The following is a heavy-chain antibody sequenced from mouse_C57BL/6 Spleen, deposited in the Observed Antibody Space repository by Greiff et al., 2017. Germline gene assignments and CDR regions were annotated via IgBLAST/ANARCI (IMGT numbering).Heavy chain of an antibody. V-gene: IGHV1-18*01. CDR3: ARRMPRPYFDV. CDR2: INPNNGGT. Sequence: DVHLVESGPELVKPGASVKIPCKASGYTFTDYNMDWVKQSHGKSLEWIGDINPNNGGTIYNQKFKGKATLTVDKSSSTAYMELRSLTSEDTAVYYCARRMPRPYFDVWGTGTTVTVSS. J-gene: IGHJ1*03. CDR1: GYTFTDYN.